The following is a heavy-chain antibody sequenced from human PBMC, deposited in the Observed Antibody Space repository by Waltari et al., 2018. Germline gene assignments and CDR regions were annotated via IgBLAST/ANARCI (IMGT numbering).Heavy chain of an antibody. CDR1: GFSLSTSGVG. CDR3: AHSGALSHFDY. CDR2: IYWNDDK. J-gene: IGHJ4*02. Sequence: QITLKESGPTLVKPTQTLTLTCTFSGFSLSTSGVGVGWIRQPPGKALELLALIYWNDDKRYSPSLKSRLTITKDISKTQVVLTMTNMDPVDTATYYSAHSGALSHFDYWGQGTLVTVSS. V-gene: IGHV2-5*01.